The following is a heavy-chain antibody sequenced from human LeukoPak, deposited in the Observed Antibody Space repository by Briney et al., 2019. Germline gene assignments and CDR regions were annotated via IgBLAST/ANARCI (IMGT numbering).Heavy chain of an antibody. Sequence: PGGSLRLSCAASGFTVTRNFMSWVRQAPGKGLEWVSVIYSDGNTYYTDSVKGRFTVSRDTSKNTMSLQMNSLRGEDTAVYYCARGGSDDWKRFDSGGQGTLVTVSP. CDR1: GFTVTRNF. CDR2: IYSDGNT. D-gene: IGHD1-1*01. J-gene: IGHJ4*02. CDR3: ARGGSDDWKRFDS. V-gene: IGHV3-53*01.